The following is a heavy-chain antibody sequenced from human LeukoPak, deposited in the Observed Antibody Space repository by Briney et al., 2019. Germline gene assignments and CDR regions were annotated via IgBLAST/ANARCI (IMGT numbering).Heavy chain of an antibody. CDR3: ARHEYCSGGNCFYNMDV. Sequence: ASVKVSCKASGYTFTSYGISWVRQAPGQGLEWMGWISAYNGNTNYAQKLQGRVTMTTDTSTSTAYMELRSLRSDDTAVYYCARHEYCSGGNCFYNMDVWGKGTTVTVSS. V-gene: IGHV1-18*01. CDR2: ISAYNGNT. CDR1: GYTFTSYG. D-gene: IGHD2-15*01. J-gene: IGHJ6*04.